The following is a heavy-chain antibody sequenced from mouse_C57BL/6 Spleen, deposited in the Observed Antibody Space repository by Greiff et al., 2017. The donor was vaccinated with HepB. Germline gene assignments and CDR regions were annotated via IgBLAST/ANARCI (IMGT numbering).Heavy chain of an antibody. V-gene: IGHV1-18*01. Sequence: VQLQQSGPELVKPGASVKIPCKASGYTFTDYNMDWVKQSHGKSLEWIGDINPNNGGTIYNQKFKGKATLTVDKSSSTAYMELRSLTSEDTAVYYCAVTTVVEDAMDYWGQGTSVTVSS. CDR1: GYTFTDYN. D-gene: IGHD1-1*01. CDR3: AVTTVVEDAMDY. J-gene: IGHJ4*01. CDR2: INPNNGGT.